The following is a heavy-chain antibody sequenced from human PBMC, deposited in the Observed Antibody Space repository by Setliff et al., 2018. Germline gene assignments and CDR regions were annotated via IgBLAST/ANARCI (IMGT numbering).Heavy chain of an antibody. CDR1: GGSFSGDY. Sequence: SETLSLTCVVYGGSFSGDYWSWTRQPPGKGLEWIGSIYYSGSTYYNPSLKSRVTISVDTSKNQFSLKLSSVTAADTAVYYCASSFYDSPVFDPWGQGTLVTVSS. D-gene: IGHD3-22*01. J-gene: IGHJ5*02. V-gene: IGHV4-34*01. CDR3: ASSFYDSPVFDP. CDR2: IYYSGST.